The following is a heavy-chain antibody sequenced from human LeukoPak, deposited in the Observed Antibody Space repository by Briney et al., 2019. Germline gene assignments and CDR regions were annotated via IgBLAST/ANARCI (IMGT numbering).Heavy chain of an antibody. CDR2: IYFSGST. D-gene: IGHD6-13*01. CDR1: GASSSSADHY. J-gene: IGHJ4*02. CDR3: ASVGIKAAVPSDY. V-gene: IGHV4-30-4*07. Sequence: SETLSLTCLVSGASSSSADHYWTWVRQPPGKGLEWVGYIYFSGSTYYNPSLKGRATISLDTSKSRFSLKMTSVTAADTAVYFCASVGIKAAVPSDYWGQGTLVTVSS.